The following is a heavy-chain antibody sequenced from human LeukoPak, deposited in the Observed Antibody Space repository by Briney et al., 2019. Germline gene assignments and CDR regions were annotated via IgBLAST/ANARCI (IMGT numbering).Heavy chain of an antibody. CDR1: GGSISSYY. CDR3: ARVNPRPNPTYYYYYMDV. J-gene: IGHJ6*03. CDR2: IYTSGST. Sequence: SETLSPTCTVSGGSISSYYWSWIRQPAGKGLEWIGRIYTSGSTNYNPSLKSRVTMSVDTSKNQFSLKLSSVTAADTAVYYCARVNPRPNPTYYYYYMDVWGKGTTVTVSS. D-gene: IGHD1-14*01. V-gene: IGHV4-4*07.